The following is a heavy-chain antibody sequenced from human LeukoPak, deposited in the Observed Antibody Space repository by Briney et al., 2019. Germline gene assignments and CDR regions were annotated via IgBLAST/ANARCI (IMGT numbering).Heavy chain of an antibody. CDR1: GFTFGNSW. V-gene: IGHV3-74*01. CDR3: TRDER. J-gene: IGHJ4*02. CDR2: INADGSTT. Sequence: GGSLRLSCAASGFTFGNSWVHWVRQAPGKGLVWVSLINADGSTTSYADSVKGRFTISRGNARNTLSLEMNSLTIEDTAVYYCTRDERWGQGTLVTVSS.